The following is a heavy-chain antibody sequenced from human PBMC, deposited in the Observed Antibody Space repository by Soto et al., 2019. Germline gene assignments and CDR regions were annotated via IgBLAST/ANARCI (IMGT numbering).Heavy chain of an antibody. V-gene: IGHV3-23*01. CDR2: ISGSGGST. CDR1: GFTFSTYA. J-gene: IGHJ6*02. D-gene: IGHD2-2*01. CDR3: ATRRDASYYYYGMDV. Sequence: PGGSLRLSCAASGFTFSTYAMSWVRQAPGKGLEWVSAISGSGGSTYYADSVKGRFTISRDNSKNTLFLQVNSLRAEDTAVYYCATRRDASYYYYGMDVWGQGTTVTVS.